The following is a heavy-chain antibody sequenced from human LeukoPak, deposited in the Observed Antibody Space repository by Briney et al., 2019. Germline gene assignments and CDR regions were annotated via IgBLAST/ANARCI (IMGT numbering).Heavy chain of an antibody. Sequence: GGSLRLSCAASGFTFSSYWMSWVRQAPGKGLEWVANIKEDGSEKYYVDSVKGRYTISRDNAKNSLCLQMNILRAEDTAVYYCARVLHYYDSSTYYTDITGYFFDYWCQGSLVTVSS. CDR3: ARVLHYYDSSTYYTDITGYFFDY. J-gene: IGHJ4*02. CDR2: IKEDGSEK. CDR1: GFTFSSYW. D-gene: IGHD3-22*01. V-gene: IGHV3-7*01.